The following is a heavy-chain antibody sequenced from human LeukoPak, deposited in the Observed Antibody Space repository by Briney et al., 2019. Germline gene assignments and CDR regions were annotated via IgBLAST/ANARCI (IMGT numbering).Heavy chain of an antibody. Sequence: PGGSLRLSCSASGFTFSSYAMHWVRQAPGKGLKYVSAISTNGGSTYYADSVKGRFTISRDNSKNTLYLQMNSLRAEDTAVYYCARDGTTVVDYWGQGTLVTASS. D-gene: IGHD4-23*01. CDR1: GFTFSSYA. V-gene: IGHV3-64*04. CDR3: ARDGTTVVDY. CDR2: ISTNGGST. J-gene: IGHJ4*02.